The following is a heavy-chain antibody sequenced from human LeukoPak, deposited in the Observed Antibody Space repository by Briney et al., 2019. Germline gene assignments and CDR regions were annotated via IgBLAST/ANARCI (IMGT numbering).Heavy chain of an antibody. D-gene: IGHD2-2*03. V-gene: IGHV4-39*01. CDR1: GGSISSSSYY. Sequence: SETLSLTCTVSGGSISSSSYYWGWIRQPPGKGLEWIGSIYYSGSTYYNPSLKSRVTIFVDTSKNQFSLKLTSVTAADTAVYNCARLSVNMDWYFDSWGQGTPVTVSS. CDR3: ARLSVNMDWYFDS. CDR2: IYYSGST. J-gene: IGHJ4*02.